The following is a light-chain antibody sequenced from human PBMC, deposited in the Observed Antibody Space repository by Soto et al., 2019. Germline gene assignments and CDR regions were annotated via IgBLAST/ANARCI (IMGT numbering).Light chain of an antibody. J-gene: IGKJ2*01. V-gene: IGKV3-20*01. Sequence: EIVLTQSPGTLSLSPGERDTLSCRASQSVSASYLAWYQHKPGQSPRLLTYGASSRATGIPDGFSGSGSGLDFNLIISRLAPVDFGVYYCQRFGRSPHTFGQGTELEIK. CDR3: QRFGRSPHT. CDR2: GAS. CDR1: QSVSASY.